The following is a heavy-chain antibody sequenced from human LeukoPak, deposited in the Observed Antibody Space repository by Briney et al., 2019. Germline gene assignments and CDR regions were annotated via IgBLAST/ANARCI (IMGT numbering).Heavy chain of an antibody. V-gene: IGHV3-66*01. CDR2: IYTGGNT. CDR3: VSGGPYYYDTSGLDY. J-gene: IGHJ4*02. D-gene: IGHD3-22*01. Sequence: SGGSLRLSCAASGFTVNRKYMTWVRQAPGKGLEWVSAIYTGGNTFYADSVKGRFTISRDNSNNTLYLQMNSLRAEDTAVYYCVSGGPYYYDTSGLDYWGQGTLVTVSS. CDR1: GFTVNRKY.